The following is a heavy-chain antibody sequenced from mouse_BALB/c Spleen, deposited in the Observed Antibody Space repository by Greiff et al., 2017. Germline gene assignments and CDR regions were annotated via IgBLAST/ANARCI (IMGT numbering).Heavy chain of an antibody. Sequence: VQLKESGAELVRPGASVKISCKAFGYTFTNHHINWVKQRPGQGLDWIGYINPYNDYTSYNQKFKGKATLTVDKSSSTAYMELSSLTSEDSAVYYCARQPARADYAMDYWGQGTSVTVSS. J-gene: IGHJ4*01. V-gene: IGHV1S45*01. D-gene: IGHD3-1*01. CDR1: GYTFTNHH. CDR2: INPYNDYT. CDR3: ARQPARADYAMDY.